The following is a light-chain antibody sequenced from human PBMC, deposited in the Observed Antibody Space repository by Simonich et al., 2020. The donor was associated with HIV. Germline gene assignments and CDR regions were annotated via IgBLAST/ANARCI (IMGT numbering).Light chain of an antibody. Sequence: EIVMTQSPATLSVSPGERATLSCRASQSVSRNLAWCEQKPGQAPRLLIYGASTRATGIPARFSGSGSGTEFTLTISSMQSEDFAVYYCQQYNNWPPWTFGQGTKVEIK. CDR2: GAS. CDR1: QSVSRN. V-gene: IGKV3-15*01. CDR3: QQYNNWPPWT. J-gene: IGKJ1*01.